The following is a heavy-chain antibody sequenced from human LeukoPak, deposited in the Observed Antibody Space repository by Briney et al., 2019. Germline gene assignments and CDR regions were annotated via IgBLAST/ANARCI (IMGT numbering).Heavy chain of an antibody. CDR1: GGSISSYY. J-gene: IGHJ5*02. V-gene: IGHV4-4*07. Sequence: SETLSLTCTVSGGSISSYYWSLIRQPAGKGLEWIGRIYTSGSTNYNPSLKSRVTMSVDTSKNQFSLKLSSVTAADTAVYYCARLEVVVAATRLHNWFDPWGQGTLVTVSS. CDR2: IYTSGST. D-gene: IGHD2-15*01. CDR3: ARLEVVVAATRLHNWFDP.